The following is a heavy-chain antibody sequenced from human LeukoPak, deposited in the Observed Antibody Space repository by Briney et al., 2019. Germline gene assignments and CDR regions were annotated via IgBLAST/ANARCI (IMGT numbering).Heavy chain of an antibody. J-gene: IGHJ4*02. CDR3: AKEEMVATAVGDYFDY. D-gene: IGHD5-12*01. CDR2: IRYDGGNK. Sequence: PGGSLRLSCAASGFTFSSYGMHWVRQAPGKGLEWVAFIRYDGGNKYYADSVKGRFTISRDNSKNTLYLQMNSLRAEDTAVYYCAKEEMVATAVGDYFDYWGQGTLVTVSS. CDR1: GFTFSSYG. V-gene: IGHV3-30*02.